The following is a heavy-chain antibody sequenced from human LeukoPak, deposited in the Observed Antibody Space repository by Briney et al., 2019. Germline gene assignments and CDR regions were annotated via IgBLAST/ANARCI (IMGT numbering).Heavy chain of an antibody. J-gene: IGHJ4*02. CDR1: GFTFSGSV. V-gene: IGHV3-73*01. Sequence: PERSLRLSCAASGFTFSGSVMHWVRQASGKGLEWVGRIRSEANSYATVYAASVKGRFTISRDDSKNTAYLQMNSLKTEDTAVYYCTGGSGWYSPDYWGQGTLVTVSA. CDR3: TGGSGWYSPDY. D-gene: IGHD6-19*01. CDR2: IRSEANSYAT.